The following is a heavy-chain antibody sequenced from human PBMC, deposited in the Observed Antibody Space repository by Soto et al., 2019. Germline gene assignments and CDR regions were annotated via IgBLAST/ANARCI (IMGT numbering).Heavy chain of an antibody. D-gene: IGHD2-2*01. V-gene: IGHV3-30*18. J-gene: IGHJ6*02. CDR2: ISYDGSNK. Sequence: QVQLVESGGGVVQPGRSLRLSCAASGFTFSSYGMHWVRQAPGKGLEWVAVISYDGSNKYYADSVKGRFTISRDNSXXTLYLQMNSLRAEDTAVYYCAKANDPIRSTGGMDVWGQGTTVTVSS. CDR3: AKANDPIRSTGGMDV. CDR1: GFTFSSYG.